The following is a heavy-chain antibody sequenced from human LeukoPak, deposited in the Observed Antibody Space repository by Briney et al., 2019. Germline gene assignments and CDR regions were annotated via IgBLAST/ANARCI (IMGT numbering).Heavy chain of an antibody. CDR1: EYSLSDLS. V-gene: IGHV1-24*01. J-gene: IGHJ4*02. CDR2: FDSENNKM. Sequence: GASVKVSCKISEYSLSDLSIHWVREAPGEGLEWMGGFDSENNKMVYSQKFQGRVTMTEDTSADTAYMELTILRSEDTAVYFCATDRVYRSSGGSWGFFDYWGEGALVIVSS. D-gene: IGHD6-19*01. CDR3: ATDRVYRSSGGSWGFFDY.